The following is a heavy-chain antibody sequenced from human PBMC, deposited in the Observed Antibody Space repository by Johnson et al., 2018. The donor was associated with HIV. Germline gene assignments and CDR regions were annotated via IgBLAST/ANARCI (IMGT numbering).Heavy chain of an antibody. CDR1: GFTFNRYG. CDR2: LSYDGSNR. D-gene: IGHD3-3*01. J-gene: IGHJ3*02. CDR3: ARAQTYCVLWRGYDAIDI. Sequence: QVLLVESGGGVVQPGRSLRLACVASGFTFNRYGLHWVRQAPGKGLQWVALLSYDGSNRYYADSVKGRFTISRDNSKNTLFLQMNSLRVEDTAVYYCARAQTYCVLWRGYDAIDIWGQGTMVTVSS. V-gene: IGHV3-30*04.